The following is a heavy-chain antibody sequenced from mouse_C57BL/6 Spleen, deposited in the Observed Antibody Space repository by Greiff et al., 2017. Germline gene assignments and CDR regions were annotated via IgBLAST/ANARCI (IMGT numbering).Heavy chain of an antibody. Sequence: VQLQQSGAELVRPGASVTLSCKASGYTFTDYELHWVKQTPVHGLEWIGAIDPEPGGTAYNQKFKGKAILTADKSSSTAYMELRSLTSEDSAVYYCTKRPTDAGDYGGQGTSVTVSS. D-gene: IGHD2-12*01. CDR1: GYTFTDYE. V-gene: IGHV1-15*01. CDR3: TKRPTDAGDY. J-gene: IGHJ4*01. CDR2: IDPEPGGT.